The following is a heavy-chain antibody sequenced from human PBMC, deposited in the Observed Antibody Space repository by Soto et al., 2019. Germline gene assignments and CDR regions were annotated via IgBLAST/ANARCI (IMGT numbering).Heavy chain of an antibody. CDR1: GYTFTSYG. CDR3: ARDRGSDALDY. V-gene: IGHV1-18*01. D-gene: IGHD3-16*01. J-gene: IGHJ4*02. CDR2: ISADNGNT. Sequence: QVQLVQSGAEVKKPGASVKVSCKASGYTFTSYGICWVRQAPGQGLEWMGGISADNGNTNIAQKPQGRVTMTTATATSTAYMELRRLTSDDTAVYYCARDRGSDALDYRGQGTLVTVSS.